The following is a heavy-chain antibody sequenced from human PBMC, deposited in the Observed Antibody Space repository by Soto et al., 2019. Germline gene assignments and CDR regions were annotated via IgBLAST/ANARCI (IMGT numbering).Heavy chain of an antibody. CDR1: GFTFSSYA. D-gene: IGHD4-17*01. J-gene: IGHJ4*02. V-gene: IGHV3-23*01. CDR3: AKDPNGDYVGAFDS. Sequence: GGSLRLSCAASGFTFSSYAMTWVRQAPGKGLEYVSSITGSGAGTFYADSVKGRFTISRDNSKNMLYLQLSSLRAEDTAIYFCAKDPNGDYVGAFDSWGQGSLVTVSS. CDR2: ITGSGAGT.